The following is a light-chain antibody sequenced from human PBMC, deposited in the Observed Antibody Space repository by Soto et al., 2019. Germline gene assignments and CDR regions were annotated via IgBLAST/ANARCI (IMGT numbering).Light chain of an antibody. J-gene: IGKJ1*01. CDR3: QPYCSAGT. CDR1: QSVSNNY. Sequence: ERELTQSRDTLSLSPGERATLSCRASQSVSNNYLAWYQQKPGQAPRLLIYGASNRATGIPDRFSGSGSGTDFTLTIIRLEPEDCAVYYCQPYCSAGTVGQGTKVDIK. V-gene: IGKV3-20*01. CDR2: GAS.